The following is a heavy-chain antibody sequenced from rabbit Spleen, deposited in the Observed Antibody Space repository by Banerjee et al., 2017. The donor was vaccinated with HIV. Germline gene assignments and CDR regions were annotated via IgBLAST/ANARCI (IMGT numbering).Heavy chain of an antibody. CDR1: GFSFSSSYW. D-gene: IGHD1-1*01. V-gene: IGHV1S45*01. CDR2: IYAGSYGST. CDR3: GTDLNATGGSYRKVNL. Sequence: QEQLEESGGDLVKPEGSLTLTCTASGFSFSSSYWICWVRQAPGKGLEWIACIYAGSYGSTYYASWAKGRFTISKTSSSTVTLQMTSLTAADTATYFCGTDLNATGGSYRKVNLWGPGTLVTVS. J-gene: IGHJ4*01.